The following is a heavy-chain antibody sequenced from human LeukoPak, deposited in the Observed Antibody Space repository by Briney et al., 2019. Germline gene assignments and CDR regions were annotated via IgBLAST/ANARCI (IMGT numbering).Heavy chain of an antibody. D-gene: IGHD4-11*01. J-gene: IGHJ4*02. CDR3: ARGQGTVTTH. CDR1: GGSFSGYY. CDR2: INHIGSA. Sequence: SETLSLTCAVYGGSFSGYYWSWIRQPPGKGLEWIGEINHIGSANYNPSLMSRVTISLDTSKNHFSLNLSSVTAADTAVYYCARGQGTVTTHWGQGTLVTVSS. V-gene: IGHV4-34*01.